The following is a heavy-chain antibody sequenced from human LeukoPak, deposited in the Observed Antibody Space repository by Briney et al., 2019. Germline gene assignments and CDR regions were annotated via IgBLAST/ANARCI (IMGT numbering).Heavy chain of an antibody. V-gene: IGHV4-34*01. CDR1: GGSFSGYY. J-gene: IGHJ4*02. D-gene: IGHD2-15*01. Sequence: SETLSLTSAVYGGSFSGYYWSWIRQPPGKGLEWIGEINHSGSTNYNPSLKSRVTISVDTSKNQFSLKLSSVTAADTAVYYCARASRGDIIVVVAATALDYWGQGTLVTVSS. CDR2: INHSGST. CDR3: ARASRGDIIVVVAATALDY.